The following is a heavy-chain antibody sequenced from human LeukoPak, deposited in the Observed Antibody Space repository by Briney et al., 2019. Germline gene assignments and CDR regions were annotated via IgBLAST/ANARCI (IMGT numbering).Heavy chain of an antibody. CDR1: GYTFTSSG. CDR2: INTYNDNT. J-gene: IGHJ5*02. V-gene: IGHV1-18*01. D-gene: IGHD4-17*01. Sequence: ASVKVSCKASGYTFTSSGISWVRQAPGQGLEWMGWINTYNDNTNHAQKVQGRVTMTTDTSTSTAYMELRSLRSDDTAVYYCARDGDLGDYTYSGGGNNWFDPWGQGTLVTVSS. CDR3: ARDGDLGDYTYSGGGNNWFDP.